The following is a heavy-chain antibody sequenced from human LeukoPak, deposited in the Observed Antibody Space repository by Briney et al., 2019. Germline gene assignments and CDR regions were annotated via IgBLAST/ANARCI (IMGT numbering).Heavy chain of an antibody. CDR1: GYSFTSYW. CDR2: IYPGDSDT. D-gene: IGHD5-18*01. CDR3: ARLWGAGYSYGYVGDY. V-gene: IGHV5-51*01. Sequence: GESLKISCKGSGYSFTSYWIGWVGQMPGKGLEWMGIIYPGDSDTRYSPSFQGQVTISADKSISTAYLQWSSLKASDTAMYYCARLWGAGYSYGYVGDYWGQGTLVTVSS. J-gene: IGHJ4*02.